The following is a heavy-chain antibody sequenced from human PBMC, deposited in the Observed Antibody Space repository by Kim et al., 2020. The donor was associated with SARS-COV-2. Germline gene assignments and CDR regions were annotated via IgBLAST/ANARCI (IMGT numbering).Heavy chain of an antibody. CDR2: IYPGDSDV. V-gene: IGHV5-51*01. CDR1: GDSFTTYW. D-gene: IGHD1-26*01. CDR3: ARPLTGNVVGADS. Sequence: GESLKISCKASGDSFTTYWFGWVRQKPGKGLEFMGIIYPGDSDVRFNPSFQGHVTMSVDKSITTAYLQWDSLKASDTAMYYCARPLTGNVVGADSWGQGTLVTLSS. J-gene: IGHJ4*02.